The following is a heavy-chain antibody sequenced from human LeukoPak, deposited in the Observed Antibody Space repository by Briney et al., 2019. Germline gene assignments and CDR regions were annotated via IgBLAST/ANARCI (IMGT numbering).Heavy chain of an antibody. D-gene: IGHD3-22*01. J-gene: IGHJ3*02. V-gene: IGHV4-59*12. Sequence: PSETLSLTCTVSGGSISRYYWSWIRQPPGKGLEWIGYKDYSGSTNYNRSLKSRVTISVDTSKNQFSLRLSSVTAADTAVYYCARDRYYYDTSSPPLDIWGQGTMVTVSS. CDR1: GGSISRYY. CDR3: ARDRYYYDTSSPPLDI. CDR2: KDYSGST.